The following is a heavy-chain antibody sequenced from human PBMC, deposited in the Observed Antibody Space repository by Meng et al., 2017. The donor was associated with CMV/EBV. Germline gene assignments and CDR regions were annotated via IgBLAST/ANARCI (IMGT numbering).Heavy chain of an antibody. CDR3: ARDYCSSTSCYTAYYYYGMDV. J-gene: IGHJ6*02. V-gene: IGHV1-46*01. CDR1: YS. Sequence: YSLHWVRQAPGHVLESMGILNPSGGSTSYAQKFQGRVTMTRDTSTSTVYMELSSLRSEDTAVYYCARDYCSSTSCYTAYYYYGMDVWGQGTTVTVSS. D-gene: IGHD2-2*02. CDR2: LNPSGGST.